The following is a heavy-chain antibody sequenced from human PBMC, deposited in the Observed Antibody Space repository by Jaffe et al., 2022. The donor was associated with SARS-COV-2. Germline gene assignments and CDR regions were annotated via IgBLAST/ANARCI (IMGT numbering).Heavy chain of an antibody. CDR2: ISYDGSNK. D-gene: IGHD5-18*01. V-gene: IGHV3-30*18. CDR3: AKDMNSYGSKNYYYYGMDV. CDR1: GFTFSSYG. Sequence: QVQLVESGGGVVQPGRSLRLSCAASGFTFSSYGMHWVRQAPGKGLEWVAVISYDGSNKYYADSVKGRFTISRDNSKNTLYLQMNSLRAEDTAVYYCAKDMNSYGSKNYYYYGMDVWGQGTTVTVSS. J-gene: IGHJ6*02.